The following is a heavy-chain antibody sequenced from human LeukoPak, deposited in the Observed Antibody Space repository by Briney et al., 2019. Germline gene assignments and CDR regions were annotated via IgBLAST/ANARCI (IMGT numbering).Heavy chain of an antibody. D-gene: IGHD6-13*01. CDR1: GLTFSSYG. Sequence: GGSLRLSCAASGLTFSSYGMHWVRQAPGKGLEWVAVIWYDGSNKYYADSVKGRFTISRDNSKNTLYLQMNSLRAEDTAVYYCARDRLKLSYSSTIGDYWGQGTLVTVSS. CDR3: ARDRLKLSYSSTIGDY. J-gene: IGHJ4*02. V-gene: IGHV3-33*01. CDR2: IWYDGSNK.